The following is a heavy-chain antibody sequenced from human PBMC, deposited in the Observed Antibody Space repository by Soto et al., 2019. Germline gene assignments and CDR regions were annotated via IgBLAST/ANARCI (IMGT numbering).Heavy chain of an antibody. Sequence: QVQLVQSGAEVKKPGASVKVSCKASGYTFTSYGISWVRQAPGQELEWMGLISSYKGNTNYAQKLQGRVTMTTDTSTSTAYMELRSLRSDATAVYYCARTLLSGSGSQPPTFDYWGQGTLVTVSS. D-gene: IGHD3-10*01. V-gene: IGHV1-18*01. J-gene: IGHJ4*02. CDR1: GYTFTSYG. CDR3: ARTLLSGSGSQPPTFDY. CDR2: ISSYKGNT.